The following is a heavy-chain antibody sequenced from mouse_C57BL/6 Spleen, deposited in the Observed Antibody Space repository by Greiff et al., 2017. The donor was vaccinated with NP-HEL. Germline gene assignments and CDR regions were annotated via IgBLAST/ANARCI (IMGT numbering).Heavy chain of an antibody. D-gene: IGHD5-1*01. CDR3: ATVPYYYAMDY. Sequence: ESGPGLVKPSQSLSLTCSVTGYSITSGYYWNWIRQFPGNRLEWMGYISYDGSNNYIPSLKNRISITRDTSKNQFFLKLNSVTTEDTATYYCATVPYYYAMDYWGQGTSVTVSS. J-gene: IGHJ4*01. CDR2: ISYDGSN. V-gene: IGHV3-6*01. CDR1: GYSITSGYY.